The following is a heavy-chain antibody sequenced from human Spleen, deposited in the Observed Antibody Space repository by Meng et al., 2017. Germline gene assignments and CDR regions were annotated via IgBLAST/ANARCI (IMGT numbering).Heavy chain of an antibody. Sequence: GGSLRLSCAASGFTFSGYWMSWVRQAPGKGLEWVANIKQDGSEKYYVDSVKGRFTISRDNAKNSLYLQMNSLRAEDTAVFYCARGGGNFDYWGQGTLVTVSS. CDR2: IKQDGSEK. D-gene: IGHD2-15*01. V-gene: IGHV3-7*01. J-gene: IGHJ4*02. CDR3: ARGGGNFDY. CDR1: GFTFSGYW.